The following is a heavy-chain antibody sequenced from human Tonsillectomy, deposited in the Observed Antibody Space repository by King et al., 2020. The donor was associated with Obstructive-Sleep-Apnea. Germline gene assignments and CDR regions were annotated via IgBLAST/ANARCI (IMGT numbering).Heavy chain of an antibody. J-gene: IGHJ2*01. V-gene: IGHV3-49*03. D-gene: IGHD3-10*01. CDR1: GFAFVDYA. Sequence: VQLVESGGGLVQPGRSLRLSCTTSGFAFVDYAMDWFRQAPGKGLEWIGFIRSEGYGGAAEYGASVKGRLIIYRDDSKGTAYLQMNSRKTEETAIYYCTKEVRGSGRGYFDLWGRGTLVTVSS. CDR3: TKEVRGSGRGYFDL. CDR2: IRSEGYGGAA.